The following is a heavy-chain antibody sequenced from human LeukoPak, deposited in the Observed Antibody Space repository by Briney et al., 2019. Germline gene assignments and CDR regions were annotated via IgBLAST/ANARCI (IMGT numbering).Heavy chain of an antibody. J-gene: IGHJ4*02. CDR1: GFTFSTYT. D-gene: IGHD2-2*01. CDR3: ARGYQRPDY. CDR2: ISSSSSNI. Sequence: GGSLRLSCAASGFTFSTYTMNWVRQAPGKGLEWVSSISSSSSNIYYADSVKGRFTVSRDNAMNSVYLQMNSLRVEDTAVYYCARGYQRPDYWGQGTLITVSS. V-gene: IGHV3-21*01.